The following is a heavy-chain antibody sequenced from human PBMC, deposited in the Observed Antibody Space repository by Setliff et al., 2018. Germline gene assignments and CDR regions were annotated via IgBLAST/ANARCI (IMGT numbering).Heavy chain of an antibody. V-gene: IGHV4-4*07. Sequence: WETLSLTCTVSGGSISSYYWSWIRQPAGKGLEWIGNIYIGGSANYNPSLKSRVTMSIDTSKNQFSLKLNSVTAADMAVYYCAREQWLDPPGYYYMDVWAKGTTVTVSS. J-gene: IGHJ6*03. CDR2: IYIGGSA. CDR1: GGSISSYY. CDR3: AREQWLDPPGYYYMDV. D-gene: IGHD6-19*01.